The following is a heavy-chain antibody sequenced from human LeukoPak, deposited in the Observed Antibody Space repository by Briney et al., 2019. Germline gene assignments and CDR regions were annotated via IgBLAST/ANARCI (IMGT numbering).Heavy chain of an antibody. V-gene: IGHV1-46*01. D-gene: IGHD6-19*01. CDR2: INPSGGGT. Sequence: ASVKVSCKASGYTFTSYYMHWVRQAPGQGLEWMGIINPSGGGTSYAQKFQGRVTMTRDTSTSTVYMELSSLRSEDTAVYYCARDREAVAGTDYYYYGMDVWGQGTTVTVSS. CDR1: GYTFTSYY. CDR3: ARDREAVAGTDYYYYGMDV. J-gene: IGHJ6*02.